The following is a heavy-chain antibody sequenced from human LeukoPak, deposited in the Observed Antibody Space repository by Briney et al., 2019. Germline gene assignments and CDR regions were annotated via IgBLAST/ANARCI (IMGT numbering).Heavy chain of an antibody. CDR2: INPNSGGT. D-gene: IGHD3-3*01. V-gene: IGHV1-2*02. J-gene: IGHJ5*02. CDR1: GYTFTGYY. Sequence: ASVKVSCKASGYTFTGYYMHWVRQAPGQGLEWMGWINPNSGGTNYAQKFQGRVTMTRDTSISTAYMELSRLRSDDTAVYYCARDLRFLEWLSGDWFDPWGQGTLVTVSS. CDR3: ARDLRFLEWLSGDWFDP.